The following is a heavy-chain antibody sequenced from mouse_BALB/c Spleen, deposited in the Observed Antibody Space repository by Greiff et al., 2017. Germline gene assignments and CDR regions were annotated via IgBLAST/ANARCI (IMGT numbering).Heavy chain of an antibody. D-gene: IGHD2-2*01. CDR2: INPSTGYT. CDR3: AIWFQYYYAMDD. V-gene: IGHV1-7*01. J-gene: IGHJ4*01. CDR1: GYTFTSYW. Sequence: QVQLQQSGAELAKPGASVKMSCKASGYTFTSYWMHWVKQRPGQGLEWIGYINPSTGYTEYNQKFKDKATLTADKSSSTAYMQLSSLTSEDSAVYYCAIWFQYYYAMDDWGQGTSVTVSS.